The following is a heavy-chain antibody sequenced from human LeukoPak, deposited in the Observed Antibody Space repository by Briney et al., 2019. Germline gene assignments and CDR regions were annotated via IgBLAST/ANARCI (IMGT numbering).Heavy chain of an antibody. Sequence: ASVKVSCKASGYTFTGYYIHWVRQAPGQGLGWMGWINPNSGATNFAQKFQGRVTLTRDTSISTAFMELSTLRSDDTAVYFCARDGDASGSEFDSWGQGTLVTVSS. CDR3: ARDGDASGSEFDS. CDR2: INPNSGAT. J-gene: IGHJ4*02. CDR1: GYTFTGYY. D-gene: IGHD3-10*01. V-gene: IGHV1-2*02.